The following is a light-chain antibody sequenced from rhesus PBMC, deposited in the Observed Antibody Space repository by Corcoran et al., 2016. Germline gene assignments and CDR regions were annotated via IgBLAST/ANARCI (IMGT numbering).Light chain of an antibody. CDR1: SSDIGAYND. Sequence: QSALTQPPSVSKSLGQSVTFSCTGTSSDIGAYNDVSWYRHPPGTAPRLLIFDVTKRPSAVSDRFSGSKSGNTATLTISGLQAEDEAEYYCCSYRTGNTNIFGTGTRLTVL. CDR3: CSYRTGNTNI. CDR2: DVT. J-gene: IGLJ1*01. V-gene: IGLV2S9*01.